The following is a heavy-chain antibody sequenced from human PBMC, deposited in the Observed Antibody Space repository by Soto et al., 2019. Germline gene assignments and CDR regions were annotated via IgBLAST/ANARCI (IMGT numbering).Heavy chain of an antibody. V-gene: IGHV5-10-1*01. D-gene: IGHD3-22*01. CDR1: GNTFISYW. J-gene: IGHJ4*02. CDR3: AIQYYYDSNTYCFDY. Sequence: EVQLVQSGAEVKKPGESLRISCRVSGNTFISYWISWVRQMPGKGLEWMGRIDPSDSYTNYSPSFQGHVTISADKSIRTGYLQWSSLKASDTAMYYCAIQYYYDSNTYCFDYWGQGTLVTVSS. CDR2: IDPSDSYT.